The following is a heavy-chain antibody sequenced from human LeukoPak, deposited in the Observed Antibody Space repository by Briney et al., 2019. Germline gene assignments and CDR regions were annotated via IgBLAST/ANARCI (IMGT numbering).Heavy chain of an antibody. CDR3: ARGQSEPSDYYGSGSYEARLYYYYGMDV. V-gene: IGHV1-18*01. CDR1: GYTFTSYG. D-gene: IGHD3-10*01. Sequence: ASVKVSCKASGYTFTSYGISWVRQAPGQGLEWMGWISAYNGNTNYAQKLQGRVTMTTDTSTSTAYMELRSLRSDDTAAYYCARGQSEPSDYYGSGSYEARLYYYYGMDVWGQGTTVTVSS. CDR2: ISAYNGNT. J-gene: IGHJ6*02.